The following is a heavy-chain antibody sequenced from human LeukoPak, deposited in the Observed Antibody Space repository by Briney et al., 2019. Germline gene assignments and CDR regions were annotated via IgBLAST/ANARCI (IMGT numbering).Heavy chain of an antibody. D-gene: IGHD4-17*01. CDR2: IYCGGST. CDR3: AREEQYTVTPGYYYYYGRDV. J-gene: IGHJ6*02. V-gene: IGHV3-66*01. CDR1: GFTVGSNT. Sequence: QPGGSLRLSCAVSGFTVGSNTMRWVRQAPGKGLEWVSIIYCGGSTSYADSVKGRFTISRDNSKNTLYLQMNSLRAEDTAVYYCAREEQYTVTPGYYYYYGRDVWGQGTTVTVSS.